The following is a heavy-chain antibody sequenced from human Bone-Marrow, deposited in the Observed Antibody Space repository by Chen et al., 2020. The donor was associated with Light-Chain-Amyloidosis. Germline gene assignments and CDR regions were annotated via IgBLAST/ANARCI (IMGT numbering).Heavy chain of an antibody. D-gene: IGHD3-3*01. CDR1: GFTFRSYS. CDR2: ISSSSSNI. V-gene: IGHV3-21*01. CDR3: ASYDPRTYYYYYMDV. Sequence: EVQLVESGGGLVKPGGSLRLSCAASGFTFRSYSMNWVRQAPGKGLEWVSSISSSSSNIYYAASVKGRFTTTRDNDKNSLFLQINSLRAEDTAVYYCASYDPRTYYYYYMDVWGKGTTVTVSS. J-gene: IGHJ6*03.